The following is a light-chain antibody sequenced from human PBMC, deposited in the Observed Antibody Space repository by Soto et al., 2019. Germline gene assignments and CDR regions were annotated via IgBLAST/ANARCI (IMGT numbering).Light chain of an antibody. J-gene: IGKJ1*01. Sequence: EIVLTQSPGTLSLSPGERATLSCRASHSVSSNYLAWYQQKPGQAPRLLFNGASTRATGIPDRFSGSGSGTNFTLTVSRLEPEDFAVYYCQQYGRSRTFGQGTKVDIK. CDR3: QQYGRSRT. CDR1: HSVSSNY. CDR2: GAS. V-gene: IGKV3-20*01.